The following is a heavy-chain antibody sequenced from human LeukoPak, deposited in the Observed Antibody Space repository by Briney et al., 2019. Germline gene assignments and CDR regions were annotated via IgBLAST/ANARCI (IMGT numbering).Heavy chain of an antibody. J-gene: IGHJ1*01. CDR2: ISGSSGST. D-gene: IGHD6-19*01. V-gene: IGHV3-23*01. Sequence: GGSLRLSCAASGFTFSSYAMTWVRQAPGKGLEWVSAISGSSGSTYYADSVEGRFTISRDNSKNTLYLQMNSLRAEDTAVYYCAKGGPVAADPRYFQHWGQGTLVTVSS. CDR1: GFTFSSYA. CDR3: AKGGPVAADPRYFQH.